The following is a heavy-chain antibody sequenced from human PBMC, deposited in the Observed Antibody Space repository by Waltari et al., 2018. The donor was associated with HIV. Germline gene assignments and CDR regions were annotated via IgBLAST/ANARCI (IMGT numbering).Heavy chain of an antibody. CDR3: VSGQGKMANSRGVFDI. V-gene: IGHV1-69*01. CDR2: IIPIFGTA. J-gene: IGHJ3*02. Sequence: QVQLVQSGAEVKKPGSSVKVSCKASGGTFSRYAINWVRQAHGQGLEWMGGIIPIFGTANYAQKFQGRVTITADESTSTAYMELSSLRSEDTAVYYCVSGQGKMANSRGVFDIWGQGTMVTVSS. D-gene: IGHD2-8*01. CDR1: GGTFSRYA.